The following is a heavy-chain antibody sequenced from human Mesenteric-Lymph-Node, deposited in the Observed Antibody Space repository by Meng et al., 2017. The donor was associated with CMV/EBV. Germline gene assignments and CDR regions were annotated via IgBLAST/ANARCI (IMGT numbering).Heavy chain of an antibody. CDR3: ATDPSTVATRGYIFDS. CDR2: IVPIRGTV. D-gene: IGHD5-24*01. CDR1: GTTFRDSA. J-gene: IGHJ4*02. V-gene: IGHV1-69*04. Sequence: SGTTFRDSAINWVRQAPGQGPEWMGRIVPIRGTVISAQKFQDRVTIIANKATNTVYMELASLTSDDTALYYCATDPSTVATRGYIFDSWGQGTLVTVSS.